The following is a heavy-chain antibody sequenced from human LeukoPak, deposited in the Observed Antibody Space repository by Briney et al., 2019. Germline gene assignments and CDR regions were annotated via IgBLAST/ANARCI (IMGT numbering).Heavy chain of an antibody. CDR1: GFTFSSYG. D-gene: IGHD2-8*01. V-gene: IGHV3-30*02. CDR2: IRYDGSNT. CDR3: AKEFKDIVLMVYAIHYYYYMDV. Sequence: GGSLRLSCAASGFTFSSYGMHWVRQAPGKGLEWVAFIRYDGSNTYYADSVKGRFTISRDNSKNTLYLQMNSLRAEDTAVYYCAKEFKDIVLMVYAIHYYYYMDVWGKGTTVTVSS. J-gene: IGHJ6*03.